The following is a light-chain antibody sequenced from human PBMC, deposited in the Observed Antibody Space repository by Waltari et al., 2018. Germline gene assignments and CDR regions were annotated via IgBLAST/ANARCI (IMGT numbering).Light chain of an antibody. J-gene: IGKJ4*01. CDR1: QSVISC. Sequence: EMVLTQTPATMSLSTGERATLSCRASQSVISCLAWYQPKPVQAPRLLLYDAYNRATCIPARFSGSGSGTDFTLSISSLEPEDFAVYYCQQRGNWPLTFGRGTKVVLK. V-gene: IGKV3-11*01. CDR2: DAY. CDR3: QQRGNWPLT.